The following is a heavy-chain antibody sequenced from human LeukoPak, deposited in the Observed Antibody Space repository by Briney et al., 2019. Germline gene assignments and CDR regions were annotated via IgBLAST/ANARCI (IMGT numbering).Heavy chain of an antibody. CDR2: IYTSGST. Sequence: PSETLSLTCTVSGGSISSGSYYWSWIRQPAGKGLEWIGRIYTSGSTNYNPSLKSRVTISVDTSKNQFSLKLSSVTAADTAVYYCARDALPDTAMVTSYYFDYWGQGTLVTVSS. CDR3: ARDALPDTAMVTSYYFDY. V-gene: IGHV4-61*02. J-gene: IGHJ4*02. D-gene: IGHD5-18*01. CDR1: GGSISSGSYY.